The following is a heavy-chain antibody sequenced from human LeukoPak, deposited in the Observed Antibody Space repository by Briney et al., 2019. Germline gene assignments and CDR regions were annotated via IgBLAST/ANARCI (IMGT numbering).Heavy chain of an antibody. J-gene: IGHJ4*02. D-gene: IGHD1-26*01. Sequence: GGSLRLSCAASGFTFSSYSMKWVRQAPGKGLEWVSFISSSTSYIYYADSVKGRFTTSRDNAKNSLYLQMNSLRAEDTAVYYGARGLGSYQSDYWGQGTLVTVSS. CDR1: GFTFSSYS. CDR2: ISSSTSYI. CDR3: ARGLGSYQSDY. V-gene: IGHV3-21*01.